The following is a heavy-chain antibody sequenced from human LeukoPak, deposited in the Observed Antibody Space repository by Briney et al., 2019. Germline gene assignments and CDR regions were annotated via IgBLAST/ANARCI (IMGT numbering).Heavy chain of an antibody. Sequence: GGSLRLSCAASGFTFSSYAMCWVRQAPGKGLEWVSAISGSGGSTYYADSVKGRFTISRDNSKNTLYLQMNSLRAEDTAVYYCAKDEDFWSGYYGYWGQGTLVTVSS. CDR1: GFTFSSYA. D-gene: IGHD3-3*01. J-gene: IGHJ4*02. V-gene: IGHV3-23*01. CDR2: ISGSGGST. CDR3: AKDEDFWSGYYGY.